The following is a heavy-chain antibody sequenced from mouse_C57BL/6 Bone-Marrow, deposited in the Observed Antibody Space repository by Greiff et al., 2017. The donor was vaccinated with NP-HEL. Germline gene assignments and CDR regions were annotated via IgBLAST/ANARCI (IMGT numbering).Heavy chain of an antibody. CDR2: ISSGSSTI. V-gene: IGHV5-17*01. J-gene: IGHJ3*01. CDR3: AILRSSWFAY. CDR1: GFTFSDYG. D-gene: IGHD1-1*01. Sequence: EVMLVESGGGLVKPGGSLKLSCAASGFTFSDYGMHWVRQAPEKGLEWVAYISSGSSTIYYADTVKGRFTISRDNAKNTLFLQMTSLRSEDTAMYYCAILRSSWFAYWGQGTLVTVSA.